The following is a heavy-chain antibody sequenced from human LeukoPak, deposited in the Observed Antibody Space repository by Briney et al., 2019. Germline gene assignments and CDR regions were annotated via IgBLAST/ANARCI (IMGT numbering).Heavy chain of an antibody. CDR2: IKQVGSGT. J-gene: IGHJ4*02. CDR3: ARSAYSSSAAK. D-gene: IGHD6-13*01. CDR1: GFTFSSYW. V-gene: IGHV3-7*01. Sequence: PGGSLRLSCVASGFTFSSYWMSWVRRAPGKGLEWVASIKQVGSGTYYVDSLKGRFTISRDNAKNSLYLQMNSLRAEDTAVYFCARSAYSSSAAKWGQGTLVTVSS.